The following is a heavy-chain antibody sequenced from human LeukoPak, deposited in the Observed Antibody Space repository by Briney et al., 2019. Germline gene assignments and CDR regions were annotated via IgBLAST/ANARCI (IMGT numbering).Heavy chain of an antibody. V-gene: IGHV4-39*01. CDR1: GGSVSSSSYY. CDR3: ASRYCRSSSCNPLFQH. D-gene: IGHD2-2*01. Sequence: PSETLSLTCTVFGGSVSSSSYYRSWIRQPPGKGLEWIGTIYYSGSTYYNPSHPSLKSRVTISADTSKNQFSLRLTSVTAADTAVYYCASRYCRSSSCNPLFQHWAQGTLVSVSS. CDR2: IYYSGST. J-gene: IGHJ1*01.